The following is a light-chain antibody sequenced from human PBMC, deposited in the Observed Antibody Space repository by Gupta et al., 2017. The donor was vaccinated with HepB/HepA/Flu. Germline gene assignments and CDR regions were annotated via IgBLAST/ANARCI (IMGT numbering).Light chain of an antibody. CDR3: QQYGSSPLT. CDR2: GAS. V-gene: IGKV3-20*01. J-gene: IGKJ4*01. Sequence: EIVLTQSPDTLSLSPGERATLSCRASQSVSSNYLAWYQQKPGQAPRLLIYGASSRATGIPESFSGSGSGTDFTLTISRLEPEDFAVYYCQQYGSSPLTFGGGTKVEIK. CDR1: QSVSSNY.